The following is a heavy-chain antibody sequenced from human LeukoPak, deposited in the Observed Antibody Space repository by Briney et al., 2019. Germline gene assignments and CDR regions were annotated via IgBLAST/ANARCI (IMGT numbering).Heavy chain of an antibody. D-gene: IGHD3-22*01. J-gene: IGHJ4*02. Sequence: PSETLSLTCTVSGGSISSYYWSWIRQLPGKGLEWIGYIYYSGSTNYNPSLKSRVTISVDTSKNQFSLKLSSVTAADTAVYYCAGTYYYDSSGYYYELPFDYWGQGTLVTVSS. CDR1: GGSISSYY. CDR2: IYYSGST. CDR3: AGTYYYDSSGYYYELPFDY. V-gene: IGHV4-59*01.